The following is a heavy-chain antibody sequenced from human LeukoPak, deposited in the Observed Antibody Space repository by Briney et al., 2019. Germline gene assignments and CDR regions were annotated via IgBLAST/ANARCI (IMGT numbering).Heavy chain of an antibody. CDR3: AREHCSGGSCRDDY. CDR2: INWNGGST. Sequence: RPGGSLRLSCAASGFTLDDYGMSWVRQAPGKGLEWVSGINWNGGSTGYADSVKARFTISRDNAKNSLYLQMNSLRAEDTALYYCAREHCSGGSCRDDYWGQGTLVTVSS. V-gene: IGHV3-20*04. CDR1: GFTLDDYG. D-gene: IGHD2-15*01. J-gene: IGHJ4*02.